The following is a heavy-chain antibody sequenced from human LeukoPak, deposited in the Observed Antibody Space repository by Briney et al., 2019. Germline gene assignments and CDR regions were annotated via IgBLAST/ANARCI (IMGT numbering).Heavy chain of an antibody. D-gene: IGHD6-25*01. CDR2: IYSGGST. J-gene: IGHJ4*02. Sequence: GGSLRLSCAASGFTVSSNYMSWVRQAPGKGLEWVSVIYSGGSTYYADSVKGRFTISRDNSKNTLYLQMNSLRAEDTAVYYCAKERGAAAATVYFDYWGQGTLVTVSS. CDR3: AKERGAAAATVYFDY. V-gene: IGHV3-66*01. CDR1: GFTVSSNY.